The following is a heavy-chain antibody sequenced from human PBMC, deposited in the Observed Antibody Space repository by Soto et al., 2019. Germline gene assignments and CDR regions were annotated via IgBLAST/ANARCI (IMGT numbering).Heavy chain of an antibody. V-gene: IGHV3-74*01. CDR2: INSDGSST. CDR1: GFTFSSYW. D-gene: IGHD6-19*01. Sequence: GGSLRLSCAASGFTFSSYWMHWVRQAPGKGLVWVSRINSDGSSTSYADSVKGRFTISRDNAKNTLYLQMNSLRAEDTAVYYCARSKILAVAGLPPIDHWGQGTLVSVSS. CDR3: ARSKILAVAGLPPIDH. J-gene: IGHJ1*01.